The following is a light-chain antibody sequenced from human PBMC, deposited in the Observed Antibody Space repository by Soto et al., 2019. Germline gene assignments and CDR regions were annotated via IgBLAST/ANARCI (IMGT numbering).Light chain of an antibody. J-gene: IGKJ1*01. CDR1: QGISRW. CDR3: QQYDSYSRT. Sequence: IQLTQSPSTLSASVGDRVSITCRASQGISRWLAWYQHKPGKAPNLLIYKASVLESGVPSRFSGSGSGTEFTLPITSLQPDDFATYYCQQYDSYSRTFGQGTKVEI. V-gene: IGKV1-5*03. CDR2: KAS.